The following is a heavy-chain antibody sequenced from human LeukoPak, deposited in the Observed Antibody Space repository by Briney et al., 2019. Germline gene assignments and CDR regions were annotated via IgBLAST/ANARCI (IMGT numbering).Heavy chain of an antibody. D-gene: IGHD6-13*01. V-gene: IGHV4-34*01. CDR2: INHSGST. J-gene: IGHJ4*02. Sequence: SETLSLTCAVYGGSFSGYYWTWIRQPPGKGLEWIGEINHSGSTNYNPSLKSRITISVDTSKNQFSLTLSSVSAADTALYYCARRDEYSSSLDYWGQGTLVTVSS. CDR3: ARRDEYSSSLDY. CDR1: GGSFSGYY.